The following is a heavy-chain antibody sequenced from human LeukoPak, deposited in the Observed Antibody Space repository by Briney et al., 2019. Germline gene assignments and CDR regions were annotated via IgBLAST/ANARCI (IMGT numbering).Heavy chain of an antibody. CDR1: GYTFTSYY. V-gene: IGHV1-46*01. CDR2: INPSGGST. J-gene: IGHJ3*02. D-gene: IGHD4-17*01. Sequence: ASVKVSCKASGYTFTSYYMHLVRQAPGQGLEWMGIINPSGGSTSYAQKFQGRVTMTRDTSTSTVYMELSSLRSEDTAVYYCARVVVGDIAAFDIWGQGTTVTVSS. CDR3: ARVVVGDIAAFDI.